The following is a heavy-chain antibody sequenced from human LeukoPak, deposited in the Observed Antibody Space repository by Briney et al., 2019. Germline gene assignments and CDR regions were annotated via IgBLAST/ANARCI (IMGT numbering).Heavy chain of an antibody. Sequence: SETLSLTCTVSGGSISSSSYYWGWIRQPPGKGLEWIGSIYYSGSTYYNPSLKSRVTISVDTSKNQFSLKLTSVSAADTAVYYCASVYSLYDNWGQGILVIVSS. V-gene: IGHV4-39*01. CDR1: GGSISSSSYY. CDR3: ASVYSLYDN. D-gene: IGHD6-13*01. J-gene: IGHJ4*02. CDR2: IYYSGST.